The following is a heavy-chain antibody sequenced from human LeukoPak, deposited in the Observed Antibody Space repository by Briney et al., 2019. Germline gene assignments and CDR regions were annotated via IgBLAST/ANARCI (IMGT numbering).Heavy chain of an antibody. D-gene: IGHD3-3*01. Sequence: GGSLRLSCAATGFTFSSYWMSWVRQAPGKGLEWVANIKQDGSEKYYVDSVKGRFTISRDNAKNSLYLQMNSLRAEDTAVYYCARDSGITIFGVVTAPDYWGQGTLVTVSS. J-gene: IGHJ4*02. V-gene: IGHV3-7*01. CDR2: IKQDGSEK. CDR3: ARDSGITIFGVVTAPDY. CDR1: GFTFSSYW.